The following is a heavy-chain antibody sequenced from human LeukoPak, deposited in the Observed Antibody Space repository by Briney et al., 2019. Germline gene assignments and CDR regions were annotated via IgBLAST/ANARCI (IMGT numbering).Heavy chain of an antibody. Sequence: SETLSLTCTVSGGSTSSYYWSWIGQPPGKGLGWIGYIYYSGSTNYNPSLKSRVTISVDTSKNQFSLKLSSVTAADTAVYYCAREPTGDRGGFYDFWGQGALVTVSS. CDR1: GGSTSSYY. J-gene: IGHJ4*02. D-gene: IGHD3/OR15-3a*01. CDR3: AREPTGDRGGFYDF. V-gene: IGHV4-59*01. CDR2: IYYSGST.